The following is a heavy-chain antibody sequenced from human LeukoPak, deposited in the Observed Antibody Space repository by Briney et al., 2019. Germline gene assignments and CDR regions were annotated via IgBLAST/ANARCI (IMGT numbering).Heavy chain of an antibody. CDR2: INHSGST. Sequence: SETLSLTCAVYGDSFSGYYWSWLRQPPGKGLEWLGEINHSGSTNYNPSLKSRVTISVDTSKNQFSLKLSSVTAADTAVYYCARGSDYDSSGYYYEYFDYWGQGTLVTVSS. CDR3: ARGSDYDSSGYYYEYFDY. D-gene: IGHD3-22*01. J-gene: IGHJ4*02. CDR1: GDSFSGYY. V-gene: IGHV4-34*01.